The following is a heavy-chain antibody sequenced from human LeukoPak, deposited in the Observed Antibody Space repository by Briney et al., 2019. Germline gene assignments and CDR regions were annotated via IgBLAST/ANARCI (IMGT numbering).Heavy chain of an antibody. CDR3: AREPTYTSSWYATCDY. V-gene: IGHV4-39*07. CDR2: IYYSGST. D-gene: IGHD6-13*01. Sequence: SETLSLTCTVSDGSISNSNSYWGWIRQSPGKGLEWIANIYYSGSTYYNPSLKSRLTISVDTSKNQFSLKLSSVTAADTAVYYCAREPTYTSSWYATCDYWGQGIQVTVSS. CDR1: DGSISNSNSY. J-gene: IGHJ4*02.